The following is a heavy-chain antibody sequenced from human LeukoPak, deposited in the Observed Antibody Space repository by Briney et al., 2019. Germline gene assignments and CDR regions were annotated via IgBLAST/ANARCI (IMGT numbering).Heavy chain of an antibody. V-gene: IGHV4-39*02. D-gene: IGHD2-21*01. CDR3: ARLIGEWGLYWFDP. J-gene: IGHJ5*02. CDR1: GVTMPNTSSY. Sequence: SETLSLTCSASGVTMPNTSSYWAWVRQTPAKGLEWIATTFYRGTTYYNPSLKSLVTISINTYKNHSLLIVSPVTAADTAVYYCARLIGEWGLYWFDPWGQGTLATVSS. CDR2: TFYRGTT.